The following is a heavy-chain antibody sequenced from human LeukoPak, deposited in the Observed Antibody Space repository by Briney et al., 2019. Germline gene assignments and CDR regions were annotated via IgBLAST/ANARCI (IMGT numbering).Heavy chain of an antibody. D-gene: IGHD2-21*02. CDR1: GFTFSDYY. J-gene: IGHJ4*02. Sequence: GGSLRLSCAASGFTFSDYYISWIRQAPGKGLEWVSYISSSGSTIYYADSVKGRFTISRDNAKNSLYLQMNSLRAEDTAVYYCARNRNVVVTAFDYWGQGTLVTVSS. CDR3: ARNRNVVVTAFDY. V-gene: IGHV3-11*04. CDR2: ISSSGSTI.